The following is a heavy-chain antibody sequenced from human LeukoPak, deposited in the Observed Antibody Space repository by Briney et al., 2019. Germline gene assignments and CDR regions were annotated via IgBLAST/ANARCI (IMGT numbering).Heavy chain of an antibody. D-gene: IGHD3-22*01. CDR3: ARGGYYDSSGYYY. Sequence: EASVKVSCKASGGTFSSYAISWVRQAPGQGLEWMGRIIPILGIANYAQKFQGRVTITADKSTSTAYMELSSLRSEDTAVYYCARGGYYDSSGYYYWGQGTLVTVSS. J-gene: IGHJ4*02. CDR1: GGTFSSYA. CDR2: IIPILGIA. V-gene: IGHV1-69*04.